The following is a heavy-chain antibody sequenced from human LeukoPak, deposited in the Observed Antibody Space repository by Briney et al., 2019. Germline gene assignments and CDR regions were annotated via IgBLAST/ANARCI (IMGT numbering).Heavy chain of an antibody. J-gene: IGHJ4*02. CDR1: GFTFSSYG. D-gene: IGHD3-10*01. CDR3: ASYYYGSRTSLGY. Sequence: GGSLRLSCAASGFTFSSYGMHWVRQDPGKGLEWVANINEISAEKNYVGSVMGRFTISRDNSKNSLYLQMNSLRAEDTAVYYCASYYYGSRTSLGYWGQGTLVTASS. V-gene: IGHV3-7*01. CDR2: INEISAEK.